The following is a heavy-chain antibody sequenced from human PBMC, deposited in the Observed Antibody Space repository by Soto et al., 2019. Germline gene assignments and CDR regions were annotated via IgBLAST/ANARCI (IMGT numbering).Heavy chain of an antibody. Sequence: QVQLVQSGAEVKKPGASVKVSCKASGYTFSSYGITWVRQAPRQGLEWMGWISVYNGKTNYAQKGQGRVTLTSDTSTTTAYMELRSLRFDDTAVYYCAIWAGQNRDFGGPSDYWGQGTLVTVSS. J-gene: IGHJ4*02. D-gene: IGHD4-17*01. CDR1: GYTFSSYG. CDR3: AIWAGQNRDFGGPSDY. CDR2: ISVYNGKT. V-gene: IGHV1-18*04.